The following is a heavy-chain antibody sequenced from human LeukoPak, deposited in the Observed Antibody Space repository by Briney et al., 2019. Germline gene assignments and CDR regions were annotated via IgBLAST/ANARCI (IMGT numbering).Heavy chain of an antibody. Sequence: SQTLSLTCAISGDSVSSSSAAWNWIRQSPSRGLEWLGRTYYRSKWYNDYALFMQGRITIDPDTSKNQFSLQLNSVTPEDTAVYYCARAETYSGRIIDFWGQGALVTVSS. CDR1: GDSVSSSSAA. CDR2: TYYRSKWYN. D-gene: IGHD1-26*01. CDR3: ARAETYSGRIIDF. J-gene: IGHJ4*02. V-gene: IGHV6-1*01.